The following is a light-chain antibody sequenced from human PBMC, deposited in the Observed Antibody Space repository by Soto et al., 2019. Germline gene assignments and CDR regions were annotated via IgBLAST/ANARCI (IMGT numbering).Light chain of an antibody. CDR1: QSISNW. CDR2: HAS. CDR3: QQYNSYS. Sequence: LQMSPTPNNLPASVAGTVVTTCRASQSISNWLAWYQQKPGTAPKVLIYHASNLQSGVPSRFSGSGSGTEFPLTITSLPPDDFATYYCQQYNSYSFGQGTKVDIK. V-gene: IGKV1-5*01. J-gene: IGKJ1*01.